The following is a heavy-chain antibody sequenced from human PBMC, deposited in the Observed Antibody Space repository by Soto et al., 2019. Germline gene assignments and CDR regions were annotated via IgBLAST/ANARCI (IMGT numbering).Heavy chain of an antibody. CDR1: GYSFTDYH. D-gene: IGHD2-8*01. V-gene: IGHV1-2*04. J-gene: IGHJ6*02. CDR2: INPKSGGT. CDR3: ARGHSTDCSNGVCSFFYNHEMDV. Sequence: ASVKVSCKASGYSFTDYHIHWVRQAPGQGLEWLGRINPKSGGTSTAQKFQGWVTMTRDRSISTVYMELTRLRSDDTAVYFCARGHSTDCSNGVCSFFYNHEMDVCDQGTTVTVSS.